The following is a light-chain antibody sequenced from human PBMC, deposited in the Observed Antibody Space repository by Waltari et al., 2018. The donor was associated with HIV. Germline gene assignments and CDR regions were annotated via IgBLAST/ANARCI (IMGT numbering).Light chain of an antibody. V-gene: IGKV3-20*01. CDR3: QQVANSRVT. Sequence: EIVLTQSPGTLSLSPGERATLSCRASQSVTSSYLAWYQQKLGQAPGLLIYGASRRATGVPDRFSGSGSGTDFTLTISTLEPEDFAVYYCQQVANSRVTFGQGTRVEIK. CDR2: GAS. J-gene: IGKJ1*01. CDR1: QSVTSSY.